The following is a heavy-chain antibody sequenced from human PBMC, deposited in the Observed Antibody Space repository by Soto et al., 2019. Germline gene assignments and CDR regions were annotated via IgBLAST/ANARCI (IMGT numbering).Heavy chain of an antibody. J-gene: IGHJ4*02. V-gene: IGHV4-31*03. Sequence: SETLSLTCTVSGGSISSGGYYWSWIRQHPGKGLEWIGYIYYSGSTYYNPSLKSRVTISVDTSKNQFSLKLSSVTAADTAVYYCALYGSGSYRSPKFDYWGQGTLVTVSS. CDR2: IYYSGST. D-gene: IGHD3-10*01. CDR3: ALYGSGSYRSPKFDY. CDR1: GGSISSGGYY.